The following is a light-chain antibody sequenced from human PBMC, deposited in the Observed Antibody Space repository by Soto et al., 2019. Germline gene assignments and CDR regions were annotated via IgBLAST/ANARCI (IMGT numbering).Light chain of an antibody. CDR2: DAS. CDR3: QHYNSYPIT. Sequence: DIKMKQSPSTLSASVGDRVTITSRASQSIAAYLTWYQQKPGKAPKLLIYDASSLKSGVPSRFSGSGSGTEFTLTISSLQPDDFATYYCQHYNSYPITFGQGTRLEI. V-gene: IGKV1-5*01. J-gene: IGKJ5*01. CDR1: QSIAAY.